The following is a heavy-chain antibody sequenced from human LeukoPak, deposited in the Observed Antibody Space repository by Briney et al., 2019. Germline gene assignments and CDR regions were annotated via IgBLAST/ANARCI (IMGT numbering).Heavy chain of an antibody. Sequence: PGRSLRLSCAASRSTFRNHGMHWVRQAPGKGLEWVAVIWYDGSDTYYTDSVKGRFTISRDNSKNTLYLQMNSLRVEDTAVYYCARDRSLRYFDYWGQGTVVTVSS. J-gene: IGHJ4*02. CDR1: RSTFRNHG. CDR3: ARDRSLRYFDY. V-gene: IGHV3-33*01. CDR2: IWYDGSDT.